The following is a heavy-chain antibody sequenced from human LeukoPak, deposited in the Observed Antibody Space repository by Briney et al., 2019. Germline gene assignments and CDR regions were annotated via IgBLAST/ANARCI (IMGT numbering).Heavy chain of an antibody. D-gene: IGHD2-21*02. J-gene: IGHJ6*03. V-gene: IGHV1-2*02. Sequence: ASVKVSCKASGYTFTGYYMHWVRQAPGQGLEWMGWINPNSGGTNYAQKFQGRVTMTRDTSISTAYMELSRLRSDDTAVYYCARDPVTQGDYYYYYMDVWGKGTTVTVSS. CDR1: GYTFTGYY. CDR2: INPNSGGT. CDR3: ARDPVTQGDYYYYYMDV.